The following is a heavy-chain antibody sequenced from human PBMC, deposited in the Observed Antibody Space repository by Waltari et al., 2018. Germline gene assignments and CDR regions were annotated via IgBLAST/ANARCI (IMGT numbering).Heavy chain of an antibody. Sequence: QVQLQQWGAGLLKPSETLYLTCAVYGGSCSGYYRRCLCHPPGKGLEWIGEINHSGSTNYNPSLKSRVTISVDTSKNQFSLKLSSVTAADTAVYYCARGPWLVYYYYYGMDVWGQGTTVTVSS. J-gene: IGHJ6*02. CDR2: INHSGST. V-gene: IGHV4-34*01. CDR3: ARGPWLVYYYYYGMDV. CDR1: GGSCSGYY. D-gene: IGHD6-19*01.